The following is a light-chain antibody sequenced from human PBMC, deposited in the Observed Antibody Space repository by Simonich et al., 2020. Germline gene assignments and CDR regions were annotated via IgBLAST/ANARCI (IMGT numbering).Light chain of an antibody. CDR1: SSDVGGYNY. CDR2: DVS. Sequence: QSALTQPRSVSGSPGQSVTISCTGTSSDVGGYNYVSWYQQPPGKAPKLMIYDVSKRPSGVPDRFSGSKSGNTASLTSSGLQAEDEADYYCCSYAGSFVVFGGGTKLTVL. V-gene: IGLV2-11*01. J-gene: IGLJ2*01. CDR3: CSYAGSFVV.